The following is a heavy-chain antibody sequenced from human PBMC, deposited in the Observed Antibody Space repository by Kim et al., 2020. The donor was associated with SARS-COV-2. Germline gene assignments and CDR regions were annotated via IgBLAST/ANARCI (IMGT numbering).Heavy chain of an antibody. CDR3: ARDLVVLGYSSGKLYYYYYSMDV. Sequence: SVKVSCKASGGTFSSYAISWVRQAPGQGLEWMGGIIPIFGTANYAQKFQGRVTITADESTSTAYMELSSLRAEDTAVYYCARDLVVLGYSSGKLYYYYYSMDVWGQGTTVTVSS. CDR2: IIPIFGTA. CDR1: GGTFSSYA. D-gene: IGHD6-19*01. J-gene: IGHJ6*02. V-gene: IGHV1-69*13.